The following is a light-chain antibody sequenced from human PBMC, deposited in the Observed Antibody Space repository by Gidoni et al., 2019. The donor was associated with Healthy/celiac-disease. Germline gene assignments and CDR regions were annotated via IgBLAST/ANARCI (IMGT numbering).Light chain of an antibody. CDR2: KVS. V-gene: IGKV2-30*01. Sequence: DVVMTQSPLSLPVTLGQPASISCRSSQSLVYSDGNTYLNWFQQRPGQSPRRLIYKVSNRDSGVPDRFSGSGSGTDFTLKISRVEAEDVRVYYCMQGTHWPPGLTFGGGTKVEIK. CDR3: MQGTHWPPGLT. J-gene: IGKJ4*01. CDR1: QSLVYSDGNTY.